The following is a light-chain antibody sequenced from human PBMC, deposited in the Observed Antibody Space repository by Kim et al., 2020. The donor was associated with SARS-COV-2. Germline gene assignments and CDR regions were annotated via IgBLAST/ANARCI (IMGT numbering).Light chain of an antibody. CDR1: SYNIGAEYD. CDR3: QYYDSSLSGWV. Sequence: RVSIAGTWRSYNIGAEYDVHWNQYLTGTVPKRLIYSNSNRPSGVPNRFAASKSGTSDSLAITGVQAEDEAEYYCQYYDSSLSGWVFGGGTKLTVL. CDR2: SNS. J-gene: IGLJ3*02. V-gene: IGLV1-40*01.